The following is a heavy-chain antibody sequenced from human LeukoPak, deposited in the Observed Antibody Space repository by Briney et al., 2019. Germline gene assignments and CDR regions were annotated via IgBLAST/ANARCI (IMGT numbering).Heavy chain of an antibody. CDR2: IYYSGST. V-gene: IGHV4-30-4*01. D-gene: IGHD5-12*01. Sequence: PSETLSLTCTVSGGSISSGDYYWSWIRQPPGKGLEWIGYIYYSGSTYYNPSLKSRVTISVDTSKNQFSLKLSSVTAADTAVYYCARLGGFDAFDIWGQGTMVTVSS. CDR3: ARLGGFDAFDI. CDR1: GGSISSGDYY. J-gene: IGHJ3*02.